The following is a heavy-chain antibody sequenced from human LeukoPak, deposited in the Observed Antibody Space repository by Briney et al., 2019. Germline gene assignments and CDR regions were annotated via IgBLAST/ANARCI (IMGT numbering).Heavy chain of an antibody. D-gene: IGHD4-17*01. CDR3: AKVISYGDLAGGFYY. J-gene: IGHJ4*02. Sequence: GGTLRLFCAASGHTHDDYAMRWVRHAPGKGLEWVSLHRGDGGRTYYADSVKGRFHISRDNSQNSLYLQMNTLRTEDTALYYCAKVISYGDLAGGFYYLGQGTMVTVSS. V-gene: IGHV3-43*02. CDR1: GHTHDDYA. CDR2: HRGDGGRT.